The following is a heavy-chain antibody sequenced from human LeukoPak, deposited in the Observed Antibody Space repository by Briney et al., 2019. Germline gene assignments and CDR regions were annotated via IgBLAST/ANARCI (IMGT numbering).Heavy chain of an antibody. Sequence: PSETLSLTCTVSGGSISSSSYYWCWIRQPPGKGLEWIGSIYYSGSTFYNPSLQSRVTISVDTSKNQFSLKLRSVTAADTAVYYCARHVYGIVGATISDYWGQGTLVTVSS. V-gene: IGHV4-39*01. J-gene: IGHJ4*02. CDR1: GGSISSSSYY. CDR3: ARHVYGIVGATISDY. CDR2: IYYSGST. D-gene: IGHD1-26*01.